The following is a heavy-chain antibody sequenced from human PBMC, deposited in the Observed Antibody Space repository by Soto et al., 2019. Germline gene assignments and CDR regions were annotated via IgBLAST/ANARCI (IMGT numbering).Heavy chain of an antibody. D-gene: IGHD3-9*01. Sequence: GGSLRLSCAASGFTFNSFALHCVRQAPGKGLEWVAVIAYDGSEEYYGDSVRGRFTISRDNSKNTLYLQMSSVRGDDTAVYYCARDRDNILTGYFDYWGLGTLVTVSS. CDR3: ARDRDNILTGYFDY. CDR2: IAYDGSEE. J-gene: IGHJ4*02. V-gene: IGHV3-30-3*01. CDR1: GFTFNSFA.